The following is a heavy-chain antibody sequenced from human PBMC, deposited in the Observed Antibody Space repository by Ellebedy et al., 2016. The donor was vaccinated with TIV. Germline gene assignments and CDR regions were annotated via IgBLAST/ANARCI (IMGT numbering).Heavy chain of an antibody. J-gene: IGHJ4*02. CDR2: INAGNGNT. CDR1: GFTFTSYA. CDR3: AGERMGTYYFDY. D-gene: IGHD3-16*01. V-gene: IGHV1-3*01. Sequence: ASVKVSCKASGFTFTSYAMHWVRQAPGQRLEWMGWINAGNGNTKYSQKFQGRVTITRDTSASTAYMELSSLRSEDTAVYYCAGERMGTYYFDYWGQGTLVTVSS.